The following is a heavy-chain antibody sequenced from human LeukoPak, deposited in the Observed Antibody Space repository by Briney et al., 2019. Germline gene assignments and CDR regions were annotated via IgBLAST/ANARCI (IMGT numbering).Heavy chain of an antibody. J-gene: IGHJ3*02. CDR1: GFTFTRYY. Sequence: ASVKVSCKASGFTFTRYYMHCVRQVPGQGLEWMGIINPSGGSTSSAQKFQGRVTMTRDTSTSTVYMELRSLRSEDTAVYYCARDRGGSYGYAFDIWGQGTMVTVSS. CDR2: INPSGGST. CDR3: ARDRGGSYGYAFDI. D-gene: IGHD1-26*01. V-gene: IGHV1-46*01.